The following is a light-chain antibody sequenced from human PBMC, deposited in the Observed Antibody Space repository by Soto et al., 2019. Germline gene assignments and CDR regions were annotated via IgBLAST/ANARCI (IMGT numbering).Light chain of an antibody. J-gene: IGLJ3*02. Sequence: QSVLTQPPSVSGAPGQRVTISCTGSSSNIGAGYDVHWYQQLPGTAPKLLIYGNSNRPSGVPDRFSGSKSGTSASLAISGRQAEDEADYHCQSYDSSLSGSVFGGGTKLTVL. CDR2: GNS. V-gene: IGLV1-40*01. CDR1: SSNIGAGYD. CDR3: QSYDSSLSGSV.